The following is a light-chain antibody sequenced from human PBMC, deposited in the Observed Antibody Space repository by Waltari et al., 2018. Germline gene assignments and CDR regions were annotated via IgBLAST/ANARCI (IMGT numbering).Light chain of an antibody. CDR3: QQYLNQLT. Sequence: DIQMTQSPSSLSASVGDRVTSTCQASQDISKYLNWYQQKPGKAPKLLIYDASNLETGVPSRFSGGGSGTDFTFTISSLQPEDIATYYCQQYLNQLTFGGGTKVEI. CDR2: DAS. J-gene: IGKJ4*01. CDR1: QDISKY. V-gene: IGKV1-33*01.